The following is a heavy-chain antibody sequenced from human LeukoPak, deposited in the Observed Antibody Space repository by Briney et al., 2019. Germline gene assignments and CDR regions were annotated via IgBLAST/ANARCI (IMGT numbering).Heavy chain of an antibody. J-gene: IGHJ4*02. D-gene: IGHD3-22*01. CDR2: IYTSGST. CDR3: ARAGDSSGYEYYFDY. V-gene: IGHV4-4*07. CDR1: GGSISSYF. Sequence: SETLSLTCTVSGGSISSYFWTWIRQPAGKGLEWIGRIYTSGSTNYNPSLKSRVTMPVDTSKNQFPLKLSSVTAADTAVYYCARAGDSSGYEYYFDYWGQGTLVTVPS.